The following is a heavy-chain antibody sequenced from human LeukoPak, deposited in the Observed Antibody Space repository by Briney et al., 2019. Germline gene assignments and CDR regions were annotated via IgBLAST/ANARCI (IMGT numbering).Heavy chain of an antibody. Sequence: PGGSLRLSCAASGFTFEGYAMHWVRQRPGKGLEWVSLISGDGGNTYYADSVKGRFTISRDNSKNSLYLQMKSLRAEDTALYYCVKDDFCPECAFDVWGQGTMVTVSS. CDR1: GFTFEGYA. D-gene: IGHD3-3*01. CDR3: VKDDFCPECAFDV. CDR2: ISGDGGNT. J-gene: IGHJ3*01. V-gene: IGHV3-43*02.